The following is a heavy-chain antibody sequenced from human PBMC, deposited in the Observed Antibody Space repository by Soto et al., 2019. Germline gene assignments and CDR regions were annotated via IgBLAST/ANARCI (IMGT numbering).Heavy chain of an antibody. J-gene: IGHJ6*02. D-gene: IGHD3-9*01. CDR2: IIPIFGTA. CDR1: GGTFSSYA. V-gene: IGHV1-69*12. CDR3: ARGGLVKSYYGMDV. Sequence: QVQLVQSGAEVKKPGSSVKVSCKASGGTFSSYAISWVRQAPGQGLEWMGGIIPIFGTANYAQKFQGRVTXXAXEXXRTAYMERSSLRSEDTAVYYCARGGLVKSYYGMDVWGQGTTVTVSS.